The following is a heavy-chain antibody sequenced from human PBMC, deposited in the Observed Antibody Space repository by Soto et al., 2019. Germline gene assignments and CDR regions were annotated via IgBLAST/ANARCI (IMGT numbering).Heavy chain of an antibody. CDR1: GFTFSNYG. Sequence: QVQLVESGGGVVQPGRSLRLSCAASGFTFSNYGMQWVRQAPGKGLEWVAVVSYDGNVKFYADSVKGRFTISRDNSKNTLYLQMRTLRTEDTAIYYCAKERTAKGAAELDYWGQGTLVTVSS. V-gene: IGHV3-30*18. D-gene: IGHD2-21*02. CDR3: AKERTAKGAAELDY. J-gene: IGHJ4*02. CDR2: VSYDGNVK.